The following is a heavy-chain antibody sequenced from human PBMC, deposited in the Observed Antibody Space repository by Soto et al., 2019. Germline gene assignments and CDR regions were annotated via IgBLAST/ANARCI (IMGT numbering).Heavy chain of an antibody. V-gene: IGHV4-34*01. CDR2: INHSGST. CDR1: GGSFSGYY. D-gene: IGHD2-8*01. CDR3: ARGGVGCTNGVCYSNWFDP. Sequence: PSETLSLTCAVYGGSFSGYYWSWIRQPPGKGLEWIGEINHSGSTNYNPSLKSRVTISVDTSKNQFSLKLSSVTAADTAVYYCARGGVGCTNGVCYSNWFDPWGQGTLVTVSS. J-gene: IGHJ5*02.